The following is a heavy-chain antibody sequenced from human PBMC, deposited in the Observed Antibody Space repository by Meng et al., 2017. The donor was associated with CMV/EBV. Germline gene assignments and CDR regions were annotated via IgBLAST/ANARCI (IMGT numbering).Heavy chain of an antibody. J-gene: IGHJ4*02. CDR1: FTFANNA. Sequence: FTFANNAMSWVRQSPGKGLEWVSTVSGRDASTYYADSVKGRYTVSRDNSRNTLYLQMSSLRVGDTAVYWCASLLCTSANCDRGHFVYWGQGTLVTVSS. D-gene: IGHD2-2*01. CDR2: VSGRDAST. V-gene: IGHV3-23*01. CDR3: ASLLCTSANCDRGHFVY.